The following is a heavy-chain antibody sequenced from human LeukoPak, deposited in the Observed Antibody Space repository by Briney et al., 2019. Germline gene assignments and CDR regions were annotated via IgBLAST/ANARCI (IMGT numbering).Heavy chain of an antibody. D-gene: IGHD6-19*01. CDR1: GFTFSDYY. CDR2: ISRTGSHT. Sequence: NPGGSLRLSCAASGFTFSDYYMSWIRQAPGKGLEWLSYISRTGSHTPYADSVKGRFTVSRDNAKNSLSLELNSLRVDDTAIYYCARVGSTAEAGTPDYWGQGTLVTVSS. CDR3: ARVGSTAEAGTPDY. V-gene: IGHV3-11*06. J-gene: IGHJ4*02.